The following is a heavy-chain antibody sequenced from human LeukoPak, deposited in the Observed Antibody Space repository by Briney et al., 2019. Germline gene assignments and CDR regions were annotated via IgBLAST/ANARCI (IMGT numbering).Heavy chain of an antibody. CDR1: GFTFSSYG. D-gene: IGHD3-10*01. J-gene: IGHJ6*02. V-gene: IGHV3-30*03. CDR3: ARDVKRGITMVRGVSLGRNYYYGMDV. CDR2: ISYDGSNK. Sequence: TGGSLRLSCAASGFTFSSYGMHWVRQAPGKGLEWVAVISYDGSNKYYADSVKGRFTISRDNSKNTLYLQMNSLRAEDTAVYYCARDVKRGITMVRGVSLGRNYYYGMDVWGQGTTVTVSS.